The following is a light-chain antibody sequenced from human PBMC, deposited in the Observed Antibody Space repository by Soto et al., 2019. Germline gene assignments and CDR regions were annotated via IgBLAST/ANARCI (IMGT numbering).Light chain of an antibody. V-gene: IGKV3-15*01. CDR2: SAS. Sequence: ETVMAQSPATLSLSPGETATLSCRASQSVRSKLAWYQQKPGQGPRLLIHSASTRATGIPARFSGSGSGTEFTLTISSLQSEHFAVYYCQQYNNWPPITFGQGTRLEIK. CDR3: QQYNNWPPIT. J-gene: IGKJ5*01. CDR1: QSVRSK.